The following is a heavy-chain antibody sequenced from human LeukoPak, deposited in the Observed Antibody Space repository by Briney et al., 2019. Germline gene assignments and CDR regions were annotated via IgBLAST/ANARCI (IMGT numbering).Heavy chain of an antibody. CDR3: ARQDCTGGNCYVDY. CDR1: EYRFTRYW. Sequence: GESLKISCKGSEYRFTRYWIGWVRQMPGKGLEWMGIIYPGDSDTRYSPSFQGQVTISADKSISTAYLQWSSLKASDTAMYYCARQDCTGGNCYVDYWGQGTLVTVSS. CDR2: IYPGDSDT. V-gene: IGHV5-51*01. J-gene: IGHJ4*02. D-gene: IGHD2-8*02.